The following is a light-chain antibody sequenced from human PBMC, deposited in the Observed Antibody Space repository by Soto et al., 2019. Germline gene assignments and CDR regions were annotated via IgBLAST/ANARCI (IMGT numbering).Light chain of an antibody. CDR2: GDT. J-gene: IGLJ1*01. CDR3: QSFDRDLNGYV. V-gene: IGLV2-14*03. CDR1: SGDIGSYNR. Sequence: QSVLTQPASVSGSPGQSITISCTGTSGDIGSYNRVSWYQQHPGKAPKLLIFGDTNRRPGVPDRFSGSKSGTSASLAITGLQSEDEAEYLCQSFDRDLNGYVFGSGTKLTVL.